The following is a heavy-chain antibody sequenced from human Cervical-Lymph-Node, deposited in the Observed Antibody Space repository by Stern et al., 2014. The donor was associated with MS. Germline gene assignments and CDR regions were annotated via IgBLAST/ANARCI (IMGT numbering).Heavy chain of an antibody. D-gene: IGHD3-3*01. CDR3: TKRESDFWSGGFDP. J-gene: IGHJ5*02. CDR1: GFTFSVYG. CDR2: ISYDGSNK. Sequence: QVQLVESGGGVVQPGRSLRLSCAASGFTFSVYGMHWVRQAPGQGLEWGALISYDGSNKSYADSVKGRFTISRDNSKDTLYLQMNSLRSEDTAVYYCTKRESDFWSGGFDPWGQGTLVTVSS. V-gene: IGHV3-30*18.